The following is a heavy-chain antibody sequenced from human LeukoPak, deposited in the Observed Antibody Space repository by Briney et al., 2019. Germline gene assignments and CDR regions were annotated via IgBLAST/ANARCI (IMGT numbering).Heavy chain of an antibody. J-gene: IGHJ4*02. CDR2: INPNSGGT. CDR1: GYTFTGYY. V-gene: IGHV1-2*02. CDR3: ARGVLGDYGPGY. D-gene: IGHD2-8*02. Sequence: ASVKVSCKASGYTFTGYYMHWVRQAPGQGLEWMGWINPNSGGTNYAQKFQGRVTMTRDTSISTAYMELSRLRSDDTAAYYCARGVLGDYGPGYWGQGTLVTVSS.